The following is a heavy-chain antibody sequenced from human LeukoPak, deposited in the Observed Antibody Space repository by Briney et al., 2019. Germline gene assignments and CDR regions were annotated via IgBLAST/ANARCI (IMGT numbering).Heavy chain of an antibody. J-gene: IGHJ3*02. D-gene: IGHD5-24*01. V-gene: IGHV3-23*01. CDR2: ISGSGGST. Sequence: PGGSLRLSCAASGFTFSSYAMSWVRQAPGKGLEWVSAISGSGGSTYYADSVKGRFTISRDNSKNTLYLQMNSLRAEDTAVYYCAKVGGSIWDGYNERAFDIWGQGTMVTVSS. CDR1: GFTFSSYA. CDR3: AKVGGSIWDGYNERAFDI.